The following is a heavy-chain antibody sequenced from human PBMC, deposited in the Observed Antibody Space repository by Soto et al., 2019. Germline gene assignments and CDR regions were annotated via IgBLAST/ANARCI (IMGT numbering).Heavy chain of an antibody. D-gene: IGHD5-18*01. J-gene: IGHJ4*02. CDR3: ARGPTAMVFFDY. Sequence: GSLRLSCAASGFTFSSYEMNWVRQAPGKGLEWVSYISSSGSTKYYADSVKGRFTISRDNAKNSLYLQMNSLRAEDTAVYYCARGPTAMVFFDYWGQGTLVTVSS. V-gene: IGHV3-48*03. CDR1: GFTFSSYE. CDR2: ISSSGSTK.